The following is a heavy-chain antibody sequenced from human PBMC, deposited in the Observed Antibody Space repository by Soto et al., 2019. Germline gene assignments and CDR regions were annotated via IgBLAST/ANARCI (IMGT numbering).Heavy chain of an antibody. CDR1: GFSLSTSGMC. Sequence: SGPTLVNPTQTLTLTCTFSGFSLSTSGMCVSWKRQPPGKALEWLALIDWDDDKHYSTSLKTRLTISKDTSKNQVVLTMTNMDPVDTATYYCARVYYDSSGYPFDIWGQGTMVTVSS. V-gene: IGHV2-70*01. CDR2: IDWDDDK. CDR3: ARVYYDSSGYPFDI. D-gene: IGHD3-22*01. J-gene: IGHJ3*02.